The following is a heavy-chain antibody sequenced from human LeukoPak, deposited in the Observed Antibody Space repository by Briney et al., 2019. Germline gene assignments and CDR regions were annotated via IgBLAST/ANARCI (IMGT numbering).Heavy chain of an antibody. CDR2: ITPFNGNT. J-gene: IGHJ5*02. CDR1: GYTFTYRY. V-gene: IGHV1-45*02. Sequence: GSSVKVSCKASGYTFTYRYLHWVRQAPGQALEWMGWITPFNGNTNYAQKFQDRATITRDRSMSTAYMELSSLRSEDTAMYYCASSSFILTGARNWFDPWGQGTLVTVSS. CDR3: ASSSFILTGARNWFDP. D-gene: IGHD3-9*01.